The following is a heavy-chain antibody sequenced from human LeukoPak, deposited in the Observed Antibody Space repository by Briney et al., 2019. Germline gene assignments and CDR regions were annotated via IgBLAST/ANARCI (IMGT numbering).Heavy chain of an antibody. V-gene: IGHV3-48*03. CDR2: ISSSGSTI. D-gene: IGHD5-18*01. J-gene: IGHJ4*02. Sequence: GGSLRLSCAGCLFTFSSYEMNWVRQARGKGLEGVSSISSSGSTIYYADSLQGRFQISTDNAKNQLYLQMNSLRAEDTAAYYCARVGTWIQLWLDYWGQGTMVTVSS. CDR3: ARVGTWIQLWLDY. CDR1: LFTFSSYE.